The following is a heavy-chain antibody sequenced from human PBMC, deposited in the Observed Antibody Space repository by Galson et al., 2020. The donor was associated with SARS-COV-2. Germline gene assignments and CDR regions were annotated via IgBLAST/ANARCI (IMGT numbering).Heavy chain of an antibody. CDR1: GGSFSGYY. CDR2: INHSGST. J-gene: IGHJ6*02. D-gene: IGHD2-8*02. V-gene: IGHV4-34*01. Sequence: SETLSLTCAVYGGSFSGYYWSWIRQPPGKGLEWNGEINHSGSTNYNPSLKSRVTISVDTSKNQFSLKLSSVTAADTAVYYCARGWWSYYYGMDVWGQGTTVTVSS. CDR3: ARGWWSYYYGMDV.